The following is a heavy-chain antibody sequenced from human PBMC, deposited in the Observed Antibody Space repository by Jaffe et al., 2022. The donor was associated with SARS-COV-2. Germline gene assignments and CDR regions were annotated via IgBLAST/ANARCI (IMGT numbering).Heavy chain of an antibody. Sequence: QLQLQESGPGLVKPSETLSLTCTVSGGSISGSSSYWGWIRQPPGRGLEWIASIYYSGNTHYNPSLKSRVTMSVDTSKNQFSLKLSSVTAADTAVYFCARRSSWAAANYFDYWGQGTLVTVSS. V-gene: IGHV4-39*01. D-gene: IGHD6-13*01. J-gene: IGHJ4*02. CDR3: ARRSSWAAANYFDY. CDR1: GGSISGSSSY. CDR2: IYYSGNT.